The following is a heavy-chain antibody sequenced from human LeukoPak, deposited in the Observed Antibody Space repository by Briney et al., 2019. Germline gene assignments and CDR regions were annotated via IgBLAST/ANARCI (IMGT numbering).Heavy chain of an antibody. J-gene: IGHJ4*02. CDR3: ARPAADCGGDCYWAFDY. V-gene: IGHV3-48*01. CDR1: GFTFSTYP. CDR2: ISSRGSTI. D-gene: IGHD2-21*01. Sequence: GGSLRLSCAASGFTFSTYPMNWVRQAPGKGLEWVSYISSRGSTIYYADSVKGRFTISRDNAKNSLYLQMNSLRAEDTAVYYCARPAADCGGDCYWAFDYWGQGTLVTVSS.